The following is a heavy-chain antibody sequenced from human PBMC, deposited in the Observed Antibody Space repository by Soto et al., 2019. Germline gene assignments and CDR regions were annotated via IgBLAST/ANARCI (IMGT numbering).Heavy chain of an antibody. J-gene: IGHJ4*02. Sequence: GSVKVSCKASGYTFTSYYMHWVRQAPGQGLEWMGIINPSGGSTSYAQKFQGRVTMTRDTSTSTVYMELSSLRSEDTAVYYCARDQDYGDYSTHLDYWGQGTLVTVSS. V-gene: IGHV1-46*03. D-gene: IGHD4-17*01. CDR1: GYTFTSYY. CDR3: ARDQDYGDYSTHLDY. CDR2: INPSGGST.